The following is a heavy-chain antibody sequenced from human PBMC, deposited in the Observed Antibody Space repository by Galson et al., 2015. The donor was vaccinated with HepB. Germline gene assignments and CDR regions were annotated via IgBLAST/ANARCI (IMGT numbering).Heavy chain of an antibody. Sequence: SVKVSCKASGYSFTGYYVHWVRQAPGPGLEWMGRISATSGGTNYAQKFQGMVTMTRDTSISTAYMELSGLRSDDTALYYCARDSSSWFFSFDYWGQGNLVTVSS. J-gene: IGHJ4*02. CDR2: ISATSGGT. V-gene: IGHV1-2*06. D-gene: IGHD6-13*01. CDR1: GYSFTGYY. CDR3: ARDSSSWFFSFDY.